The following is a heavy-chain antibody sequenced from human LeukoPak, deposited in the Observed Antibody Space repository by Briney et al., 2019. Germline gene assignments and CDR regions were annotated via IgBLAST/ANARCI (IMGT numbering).Heavy chain of an antibody. J-gene: IGHJ5*02. CDR1: GGTFSNYA. V-gene: IGHV1-69*05. CDR3: ARGGEANYYDTSGYYLYYH. Sequence: GSSVKVSCKASGGTFSNYAISWVRQAPGQGLEWMGRIIPIFGTTNYAQKFQGRVTITTDESTSTAYMELSSLRSEDTAVYYCARGGEANYYDTSGYYLYYHWGQGTLVTVSS. CDR2: IIPIFGTT. D-gene: IGHD3-22*01.